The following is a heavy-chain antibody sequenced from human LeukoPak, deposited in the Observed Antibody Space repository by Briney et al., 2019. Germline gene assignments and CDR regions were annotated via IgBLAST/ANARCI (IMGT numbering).Heavy chain of an antibody. CDR2: IYHSGST. Sequence: PSQTLSLTCTVSGGSISSGGYYWSWIRQPPGKGLEWIGYIYHSGSTYYNPSLKSRVTISVDRSKNQFSLKLSSVTAADTAVYYCARDADCSSTSCYGNWFDPWGQGTLVTVSS. D-gene: IGHD2-2*01. J-gene: IGHJ5*02. CDR1: GGSISSGGYY. V-gene: IGHV4-30-2*01. CDR3: ARDADCSSTSCYGNWFDP.